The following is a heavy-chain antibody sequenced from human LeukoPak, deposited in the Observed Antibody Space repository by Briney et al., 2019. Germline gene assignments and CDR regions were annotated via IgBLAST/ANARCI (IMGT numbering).Heavy chain of an antibody. CDR1: GGSISSYY. D-gene: IGHD5-18*01. V-gene: IGHV4-59*08. J-gene: IGHJ5*02. CDR2: IYYSGST. CDR3: AGEGGYSYAET. Sequence: SETLSLTCTVSGGSISSYYWSWIRQPPGKGLERIGYIYYSGSTNYNPSLKSRVTISVDTSKNQFSLKLSSVTAADTAVYYCAGEGGYSYAETWGQGTLVTVSS.